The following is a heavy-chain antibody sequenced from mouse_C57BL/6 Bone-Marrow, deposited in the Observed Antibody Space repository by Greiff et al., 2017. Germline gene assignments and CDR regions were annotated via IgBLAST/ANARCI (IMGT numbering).Heavy chain of an antibody. J-gene: IGHJ3*01. CDR3: ARGSSYGWFAY. V-gene: IGHV1-80*01. D-gene: IGHD1-1*01. CDR1: GYAFSSYW. CDR2: IYPGDGDT. Sequence: QVQLQQSGAELVKPGASVKISCKASGYAFSSYWMNWVKQRPGKGLEWIGQIYPGDGDTNYNGKFKGKATLTADKSSSTAYMQLSSLTSEVSAVYFCARGSSYGWFAYWGQGTLVTVSA.